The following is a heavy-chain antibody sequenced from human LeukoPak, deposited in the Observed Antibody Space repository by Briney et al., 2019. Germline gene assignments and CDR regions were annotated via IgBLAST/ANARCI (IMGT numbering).Heavy chain of an antibody. Sequence: PGGSLRLSCAASGFTFSSYAMSWVRQAPGKGLEWVSVIYSGGSTYYADSVKGRFTISRDDSKNTLYLQMNSLRAEDTAVYYCARDALGFDPYDYVWGSYRSPYYYYGMDVWGQGTTVTVSS. CDR2: IYSGGST. D-gene: IGHD3-16*02. CDR1: GFTFSSYA. J-gene: IGHJ6*02. V-gene: IGHV3-53*01. CDR3: ARDALGFDPYDYVWGSYRSPYYYYGMDV.